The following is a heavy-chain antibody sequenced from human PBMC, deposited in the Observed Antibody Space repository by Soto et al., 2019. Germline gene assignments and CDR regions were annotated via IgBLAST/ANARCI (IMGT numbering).Heavy chain of an antibody. CDR3: ARDPSRYCSSTSCYYMDV. CDR1: GGSISNYY. CDR2: IYSSGST. J-gene: IGHJ6*02. V-gene: IGHV4-4*07. D-gene: IGHD2-2*01. Sequence: SETLSLTCTVSGGSISNYYWTWIRQPAGKGLEWIGRIYSSGSTNYNPSLKSRVTMSVDTSKNQFSLKLSSVTAADTAVYYCARDPSRYCSSTSCYYMDVWGQGTTVT.